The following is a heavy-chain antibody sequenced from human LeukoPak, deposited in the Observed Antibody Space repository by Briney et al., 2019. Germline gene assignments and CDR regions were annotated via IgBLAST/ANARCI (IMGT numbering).Heavy chain of an antibody. CDR2: ISGGGGST. CDR3: AKHSGYSNAYFDY. V-gene: IGHV3-23*01. J-gene: IGHJ4*02. CDR1: GFTFSSYA. D-gene: IGHD1-26*01. Sequence: TGGPLRLSCAASGFTFSSYAMSWVRQAPGKGLEWVSAISGGGGSTYYADSVKGRFTISGDNSKNTLYLQMNSLRAEDTAVYYCAKHSGYSNAYFDYWGLGTLVTVSS.